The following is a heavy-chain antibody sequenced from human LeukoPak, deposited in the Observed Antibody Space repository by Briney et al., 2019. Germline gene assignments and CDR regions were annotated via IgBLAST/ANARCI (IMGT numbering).Heavy chain of an antibody. D-gene: IGHD2-2*01. CDR1: GFTFSSYW. CDR3: ARTVVVVVGASDYFDY. CDR2: IRQDGGVK. V-gene: IGHV3-7*03. Sequence: GGSLRLSCAASGFTFSSYWMTWVRQAPGKGLEWVAHIRQDGGVKYYMDSAKGRFTLSRDNAKRSLYLQMNSLRVEDTAMYFCARTVVVVVGASDYFDYWGQGTLVTVSS. J-gene: IGHJ4*02.